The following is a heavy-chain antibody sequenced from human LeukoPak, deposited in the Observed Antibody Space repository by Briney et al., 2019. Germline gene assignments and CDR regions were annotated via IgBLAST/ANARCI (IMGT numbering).Heavy chain of an antibody. CDR2: IIPIFGTA. CDR3: ARDFRIRIAAASGSVSHFDY. Sequence: SVKVSCKDSRGTFSSYAISWVRQAPGQGLEWMGGIIPIFGTANYAQKFQGRVTITTDESTSTAYMELSSLRSEDTAVYYCARDFRIRIAAASGSVSHFDYWGQGTLVTVSS. D-gene: IGHD6-13*01. CDR1: RGTFSSYA. J-gene: IGHJ4*02. V-gene: IGHV1-69*05.